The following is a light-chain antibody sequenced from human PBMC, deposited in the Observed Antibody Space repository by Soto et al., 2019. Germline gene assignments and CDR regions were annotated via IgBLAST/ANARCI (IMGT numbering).Light chain of an antibody. V-gene: IGLV1-40*01. J-gene: IGLJ1*01. CDR1: SSNIGAGYD. CDR2: GNS. Sequence: QTVVTQPPSVSGAPGQRVTISCTGSSSNIGAGYDVHWYQQLPGPAPKLLIYGNSNRPSGVPDRFSGSKSGTSASLAITGLQAEDEADYYCQSYDSSLNVFGTGTKLTVL. CDR3: QSYDSSLNV.